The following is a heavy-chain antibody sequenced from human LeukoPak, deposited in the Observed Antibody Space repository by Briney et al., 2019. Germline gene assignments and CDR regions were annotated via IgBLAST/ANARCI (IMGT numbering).Heavy chain of an antibody. CDR3: LKHYYDSSGYLSAFDI. CDR2: VRFDGGNK. D-gene: IGHD3-22*01. Sequence: GGSLRPSCDASGFTFRNYGMHWVRQAPGKGLEWVAFVRFDGGNKYYADSVKGRFTISRDNSKNTLYLQMNSLRAEDTAVYYCLKHYYDSSGYLSAFDIWGQGTMVAVSS. CDR1: GFTFRNYG. V-gene: IGHV3-30*02. J-gene: IGHJ3*02.